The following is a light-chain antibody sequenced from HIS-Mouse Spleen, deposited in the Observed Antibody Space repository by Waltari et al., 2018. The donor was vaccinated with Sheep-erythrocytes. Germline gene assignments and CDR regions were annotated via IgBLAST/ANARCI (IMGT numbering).Light chain of an antibody. CDR1: QSVSSN. CDR3: QQYNNWPPT. Sequence: EIVMTQSPATLSVSPGERATLPCRASQSVSSNLAWYQQKPGQAPRLLIYGASTRATGIPARFGGSGSGTEFTLTISSLQSEDFAVYYCQQYNNWPPTFGQGTKVEIK. CDR2: GAS. J-gene: IGKJ1*01. V-gene: IGKV3-15*01.